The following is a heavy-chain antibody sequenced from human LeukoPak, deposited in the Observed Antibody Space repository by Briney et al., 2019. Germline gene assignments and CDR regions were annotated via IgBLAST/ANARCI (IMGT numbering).Heavy chain of an antibody. J-gene: IGHJ4*02. Sequence: GGSLRLSCETSGVIFSSLSLNWVRQPPGKGLEWLSYVSASSRTTYYADSVKGRFIVSRDNAKNSLFLQMDSLRADDTALYYCASQSSGSSTRAPDFWGQGTVVTVSS. CDR3: ASQSSGSSTRAPDF. D-gene: IGHD1-26*01. CDR1: GVIFSSLS. V-gene: IGHV3-48*04. CDR2: VSASSRTT.